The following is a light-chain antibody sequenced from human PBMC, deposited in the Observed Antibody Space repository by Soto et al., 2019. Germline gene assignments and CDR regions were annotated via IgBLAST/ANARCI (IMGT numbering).Light chain of an antibody. CDR2: SNN. J-gene: IGLJ2*01. Sequence: QSVLTQPPSASRTPGQRVTISCSGSSSNIGSNTVNWYQQLPGTAPKLLIYSNNQRPSGVPDRFSGFKSGTLASLAISGLQSEDEADYYCAAWDDSLNGPVFGGGTKLNVL. V-gene: IGLV1-44*01. CDR1: SSNIGSNT. CDR3: AAWDDSLNGPV.